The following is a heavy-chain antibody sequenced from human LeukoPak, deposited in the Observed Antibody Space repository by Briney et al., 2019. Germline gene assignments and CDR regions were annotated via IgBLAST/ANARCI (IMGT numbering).Heavy chain of an antibody. CDR2: IIPILGIA. J-gene: IGHJ4*02. Sequence: SVKVSCKASGGTFSSYAIIWVRQAPGQGLGWMGRIIPILGIANYAQKFQGRVTITADKSTSTAYMELSSLRSEDTAVYYCARAPGQLASFDYWGQGTLVTVSS. CDR1: GGTFSSYA. CDR3: ARAPGQLASFDY. D-gene: IGHD6-13*01. V-gene: IGHV1-69*04.